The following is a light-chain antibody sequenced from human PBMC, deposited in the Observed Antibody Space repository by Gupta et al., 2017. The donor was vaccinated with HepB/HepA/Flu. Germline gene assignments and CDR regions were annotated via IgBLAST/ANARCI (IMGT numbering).Light chain of an antibody. CDR1: TSDVGGYDH. V-gene: IGLV2-11*01. CDR2: AVN. J-gene: IGLJ1*01. Sequence: QSALTQPRSVSGSPGQSVTISCTGTTSDVGGYDHVSWYQQHPGKDPKLIIFAVNKRPSGGPDRFSGSKSGNTASLTVSGLQAEDEADYYCCSYAGDYTFDFGSGTKVTVL. CDR3: CSYAGDYTFD.